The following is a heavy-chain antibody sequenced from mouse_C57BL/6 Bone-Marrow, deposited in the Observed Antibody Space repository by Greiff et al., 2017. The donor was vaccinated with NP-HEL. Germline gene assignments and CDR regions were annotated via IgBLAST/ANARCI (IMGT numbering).Heavy chain of an antibody. D-gene: IGHD1-1*01. CDR1: GYTFTSYW. J-gene: IGHJ1*03. CDR3: ARYYYGSRGWYFDV. Sequence: QVQLQQPGADLVKPGASVKLSCKASGYTFTSYWMHWVKQRPGRGLEWIGRIDPNSGGTKFNEKFKTKATLTVDKHSSTAYMQLSSLTSEDSAVYYCARYYYGSRGWYFDVWGTWTTVTVSS. V-gene: IGHV1-72*01. CDR2: IDPNSGGT.